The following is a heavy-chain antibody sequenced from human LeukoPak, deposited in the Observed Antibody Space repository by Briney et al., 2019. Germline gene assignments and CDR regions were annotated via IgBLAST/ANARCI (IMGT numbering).Heavy chain of an antibody. J-gene: IGHJ4*02. Sequence: PGGSLRLSCAASGFTFEDYAMSWVRQAPGKGLEWASGINWNGGSPGYADAVKGRFTISRDNAKISLYLQLNSLRTEDTAFYYCVRVDPISRTNWGLGGHSNNFDYWGQGTLVTVSS. D-gene: IGHD7-27*01. CDR1: GFTFEDYA. CDR3: VRVDPISRTNWGLGGHSNNFDY. CDR2: INWNGGSP. V-gene: IGHV3-20*04.